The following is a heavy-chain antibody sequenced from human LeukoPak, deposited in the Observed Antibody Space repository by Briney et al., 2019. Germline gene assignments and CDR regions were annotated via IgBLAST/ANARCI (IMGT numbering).Heavy chain of an antibody. J-gene: IGHJ4*02. CDR2: ISSSSSTI. V-gene: IGHV3-48*01. D-gene: IGHD6-6*01. CDR1: GFTFSSYS. CDR3: ARLWDYGSSLSLPGY. Sequence: GGSLRLSCAASGFTFSSYSMNWVRQAPGKGLEWVSYISSSSSTIYYADSVKGRFTISRDNAKNSLYLQMNSLRAEDTAVYYCARLWDYGSSLSLPGYWGQGTLVTVSS.